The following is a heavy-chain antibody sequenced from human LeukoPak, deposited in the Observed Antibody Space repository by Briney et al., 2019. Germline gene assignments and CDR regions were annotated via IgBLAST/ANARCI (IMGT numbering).Heavy chain of an antibody. Sequence: QSGGSLRLSCAASGFTFSSYNMNWVRQAPGKGLVWVSLIKNDGSSTTYADSVKGRFTISRDNAKNTLFLQMNSLRADDTAIYYCASALGGQGGHWGQGTLVTVSS. CDR3: ASALGGQGGH. J-gene: IGHJ4*02. CDR2: IKNDGSST. V-gene: IGHV3-74*03. D-gene: IGHD1-26*01. CDR1: GFTFSSYN.